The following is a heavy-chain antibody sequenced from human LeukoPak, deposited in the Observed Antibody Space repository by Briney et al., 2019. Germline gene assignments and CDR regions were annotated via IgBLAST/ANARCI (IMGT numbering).Heavy chain of an antibody. CDR2: IIPIFGTA. J-gene: IGHJ4*02. CDR1: GYIFTSYS. D-gene: IGHD5-24*01. V-gene: IGHV1-69*13. CDR3: ASGDGYNYAVYFDY. Sequence: SVKVSCKASGYIFTSYSIIWVRQAPGQGLEWMGGIIPIFGTANYAQKFQGRVTITADESTSTAYMELSSLRSEDTAVYYCASGDGYNYAVYFDYWGQGTLVTVSS.